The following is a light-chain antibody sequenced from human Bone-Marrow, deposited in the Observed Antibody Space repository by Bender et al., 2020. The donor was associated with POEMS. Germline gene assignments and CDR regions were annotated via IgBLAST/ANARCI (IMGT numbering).Light chain of an antibody. Sequence: FMLTQPHSVSESPEKTVTISCTRSSGRIASNYVQWYQQRPASVPTTVIYEDNQRLSGVPARFSGATESSSKSASPAISGLKEEDEADYYCQSLDSITRVFGGGTKRTVL. CDR2: EDN. CDR1: SGRIASNY. CDR3: QSLDSITRV. J-gene: IGLJ3*02. V-gene: IGLV6-57*04.